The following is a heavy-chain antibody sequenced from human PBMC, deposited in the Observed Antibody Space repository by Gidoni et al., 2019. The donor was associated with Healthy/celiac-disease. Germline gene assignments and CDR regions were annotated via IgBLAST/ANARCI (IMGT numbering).Heavy chain of an antibody. CDR3: ARHGTGSGWYGCDY. J-gene: IGHJ4*02. CDR2: IYPGESDT. Sequence: EVPLVQSGAEVKKPGDSLQIPFKGSGYSFPSYWLGWVRQMPGKGLEWTGIIYPGESDTRYSPSFKGQVTIAADKSISTADLQWSSLKASDTAMYYGARHGTGSGWYGCDYWGQGTLVTVSS. V-gene: IGHV5-51*01. CDR1: GYSFPSYW. D-gene: IGHD6-19*01.